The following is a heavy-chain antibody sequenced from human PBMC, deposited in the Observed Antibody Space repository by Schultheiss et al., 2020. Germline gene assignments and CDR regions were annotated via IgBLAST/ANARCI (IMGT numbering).Heavy chain of an antibody. CDR3: ARGRSIFGVVLPDFYQYSMEV. CDR1: GGSISSGGYY. V-gene: IGHV4-31*03. CDR2: INHSGST. J-gene: IGHJ6*02. Sequence: SETLSLTCTVSGGSISSGGYYWSWLRQHPGKGLEWIGEINHSGSTNYNPSLKSRVTISVDTSKNQFSLKLSSVTAADTAVYYCARGRSIFGVVLPDFYQYSMEVWGQGTTVTVSS. D-gene: IGHD3-3*01.